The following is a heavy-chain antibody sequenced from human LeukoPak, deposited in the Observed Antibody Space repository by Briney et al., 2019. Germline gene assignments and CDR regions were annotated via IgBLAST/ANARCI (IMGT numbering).Heavy chain of an antibody. CDR3: ARRMGKTLGQQLVSRTNNYYYGMDV. D-gene: IGHD6-13*01. J-gene: IGHJ6*02. Sequence: SETLSLTCTVSGGSISSSSYYWGWIRQPPGKGLEWIGSIYYSGSTYYNPSLKSRVTISVDTSKNQFSLKLSSVTAADTAVYYCARRMGKTLGQQLVSRTNNYYYGMDVWGQGTTVTVSS. V-gene: IGHV4-39*07. CDR1: GGSISSSSYY. CDR2: IYYSGST.